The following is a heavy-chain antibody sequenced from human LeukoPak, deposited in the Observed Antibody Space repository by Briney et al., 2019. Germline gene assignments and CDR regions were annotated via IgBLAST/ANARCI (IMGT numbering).Heavy chain of an antibody. CDR3: AREWAGIAVAGTLDY. D-gene: IGHD6-19*01. V-gene: IGHV3-33*01. Sequence: GGSLRLSCAASGFTFSSYGMHWVRQAPGKGLEWVAVIWYDGSNKYYADSVKGRFTISRGNSKNTLYLQMNSLRAEDTAVYYCAREWAGIAVAGTLDYWGQGTLVTVSS. CDR2: IWYDGSNK. J-gene: IGHJ4*02. CDR1: GFTFSSYG.